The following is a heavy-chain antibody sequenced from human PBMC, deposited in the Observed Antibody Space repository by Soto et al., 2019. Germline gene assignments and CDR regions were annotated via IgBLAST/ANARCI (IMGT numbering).Heavy chain of an antibody. D-gene: IGHD2-21*02. V-gene: IGHV4-4*02. CDR1: GGPISSSNW. CDR2: IYHSGST. CDR3: ASHGGDCYSSNPGDCFRDY. Sequence: QVQLQESGPGLVKPSGTLSLTCAVSGGPISSSNWWSWVRQPPGKGLEWIGEIYHSGSTNYNPSLKSRVTISVDKSKNQFSLKLSSVTAADTAVYYCASHGGDCYSSNPGDCFRDYWGQGTLVTVSS. J-gene: IGHJ4*02.